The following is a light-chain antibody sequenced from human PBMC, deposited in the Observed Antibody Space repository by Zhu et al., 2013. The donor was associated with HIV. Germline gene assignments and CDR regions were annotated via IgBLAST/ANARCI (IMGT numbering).Light chain of an antibody. V-gene: IGKV3-11*01. CDR2: GAS. CDR3: QQRSNWPPLT. Sequence: EIVMTQSPASLSVSPGERATLSCRASQSVSTNVAWYQQKPGQPPRLLIYGASGRATGIPDRFTASGSGTDFTLTINSLEPEDFAVYFCQQRSNWPPLTFGGGTKVEIK. CDR1: QSVSTN. J-gene: IGKJ4*01.